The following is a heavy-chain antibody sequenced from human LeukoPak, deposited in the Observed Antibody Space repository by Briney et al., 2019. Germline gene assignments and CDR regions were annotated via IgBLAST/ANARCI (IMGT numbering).Heavy chain of an antibody. CDR2: ISAYNGNT. CDR1: GYTFTSYG. J-gene: IGHJ4*02. V-gene: IGHV1-18*01. CDR3: ARVLAAAGTGFDY. D-gene: IGHD6-13*01. Sequence: ASVKLSCTASGYTFTSYGISWVRHAPGQGLEWMGWISAYNGNTNYAQKLQGRVTMTTDTSTSTAYMELRSLRSDDTAVYYCARVLAAAGTGFDYWGQGTLVTVSS.